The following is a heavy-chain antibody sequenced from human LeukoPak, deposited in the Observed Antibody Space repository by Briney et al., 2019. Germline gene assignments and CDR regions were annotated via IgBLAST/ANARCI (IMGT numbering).Heavy chain of an antibody. V-gene: IGHV3-69-1*01. CDR1: GFTFSSYT. CDR2: VSASSDI. D-gene: IGHD5-24*01. CDR3: Y. Sequence: TPGGSLRLSCAASGFTFSSYTMNWVRQAPGKGLQWVSTVSASSDIHYSDSVKGRFTISRDNARNSLYYCARGRRWLQSPGVCDYWGQGTLVTVSS. J-gene: IGHJ4*02.